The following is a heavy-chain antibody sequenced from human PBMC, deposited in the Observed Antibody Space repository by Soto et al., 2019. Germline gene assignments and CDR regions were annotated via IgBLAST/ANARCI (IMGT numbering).Heavy chain of an antibody. D-gene: IGHD4-4*01. V-gene: IGHV3-23*01. CDR2: ISGSGGST. CDR3: ARQKANSFFDY. CDR1: GFTFSSYA. J-gene: IGHJ4*02. Sequence: QSGGSLRLSCAASGFTFSSYAMSWVRQAPGRGLEWVSTISGSGGSTYYADSVRGRFTISRDNSKNTLYLQMNSLRAEGTAVYYCARQKANSFFDYWGQGTLVTVSS.